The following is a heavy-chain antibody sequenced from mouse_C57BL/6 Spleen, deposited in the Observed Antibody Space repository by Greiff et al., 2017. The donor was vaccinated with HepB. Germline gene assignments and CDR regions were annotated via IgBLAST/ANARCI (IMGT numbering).Heavy chain of an antibody. V-gene: IGHV1-4*01. J-gene: IGHJ4*01. CDR2: INPSSGYT. D-gene: IGHD1-1*01. CDR1: GYTFTSYT. CDR3: ASPRYYGSSYAMDY. Sequence: VQLQQSGAELARPGASVKMSCKASGYTFTSYTMHWVKQRPGQGLEWIGYINPSSGYTKYNQKFKDKATLTADKSSSTAYMQLSSLTSEDSAVYYCASPRYYGSSYAMDYWGQGTSVTVSS.